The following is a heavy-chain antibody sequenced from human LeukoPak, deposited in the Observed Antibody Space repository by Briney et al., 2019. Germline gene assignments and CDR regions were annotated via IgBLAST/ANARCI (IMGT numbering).Heavy chain of an antibody. Sequence: GASVKVSCKASGYTFTSYDINWVRQATGQGLEWIGWMNPNSGNTGYAQKFQGRVTITRNTSISTAYMELSSLRSEDTAVYYCARGYCSGGSCSHDAFDIWGQGTMVTVSS. CDR3: ARGYCSGGSCSHDAFDI. J-gene: IGHJ3*02. V-gene: IGHV1-8*03. CDR2: MNPNSGNT. D-gene: IGHD2-15*01. CDR1: GYTFTSYD.